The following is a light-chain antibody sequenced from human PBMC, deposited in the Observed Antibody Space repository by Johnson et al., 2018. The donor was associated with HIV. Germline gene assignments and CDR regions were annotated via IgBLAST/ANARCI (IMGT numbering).Light chain of an antibody. CDR1: SSNIGNNY. V-gene: IGLV1-51*01. J-gene: IGLJ1*01. Sequence: QSVLTQPPSVSAAPGQKVTISCSGSSSNIGNNYVSWYQQLPGTAPKVLIYDNNKRPSGIPDRFSGSKSGTSATLGITGLQTGDEAYYYCGTWDSSLSAGVFGTGTNVTVL. CDR2: DNN. CDR3: GTWDSSLSAGV.